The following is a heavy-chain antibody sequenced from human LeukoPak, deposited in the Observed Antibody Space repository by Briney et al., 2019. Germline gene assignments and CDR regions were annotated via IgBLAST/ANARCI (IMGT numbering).Heavy chain of an antibody. Sequence: PGGSLRLSCAASGFTFSSYGMHWVRQAPGKGLEWVAFIRYDGSNKYYADSVKGRFTISRDNSKNTLYLQMNSLRAEDTAVYYCAKDPEKAAAGYSWGQGTLVTVSS. CDR2: IRYDGSNK. CDR3: AKDPEKAAAGYS. CDR1: GFTFSSYG. D-gene: IGHD6-13*01. J-gene: IGHJ4*02. V-gene: IGHV3-30*02.